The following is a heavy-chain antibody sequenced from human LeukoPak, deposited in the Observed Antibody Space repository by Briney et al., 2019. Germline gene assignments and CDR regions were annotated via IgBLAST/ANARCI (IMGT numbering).Heavy chain of an antibody. D-gene: IGHD3-10*01. Sequence: KDGASLQISCKGSGYIFTSYWISWVRQMPGKGLEWMGRIGPSDSYTNYSPSFQGHVTISADKSISTAYLQWSSLKASDTAMYYCARHQYYGSGSLTDYWGQGTLVTVSS. CDR2: IGPSDSYT. CDR3: ARHQYYGSGSLTDY. V-gene: IGHV5-10-1*01. CDR1: GYIFTSYW. J-gene: IGHJ4*02.